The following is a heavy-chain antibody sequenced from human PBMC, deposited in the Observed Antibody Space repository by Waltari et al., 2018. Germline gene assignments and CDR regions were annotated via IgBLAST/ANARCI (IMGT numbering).Heavy chain of an antibody. J-gene: IGHJ6*02. D-gene: IGHD3-22*01. CDR2: IIPILGIA. Sequence: QVQLVQSGAEVKKPGSSVKVSCKASGGTFSSYAISWVRQAPGQGLEWMGGIIPILGIANYAQKFQGRVTMTADKSTSTAYMELSSLRSEDTAVYYCARGGYDSSGYSTYYYYYGMDVWGQGTTVTVSS. CDR3: ARGGYDSSGYSTYYYYYGMDV. CDR1: GGTFSSYA. V-gene: IGHV1-69*10.